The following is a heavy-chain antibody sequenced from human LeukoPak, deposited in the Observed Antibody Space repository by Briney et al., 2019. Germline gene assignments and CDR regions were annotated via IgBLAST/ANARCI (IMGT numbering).Heavy chain of an antibody. V-gene: IGHV3-33*06. Sequence: GGSLRLSCAASGFTFSSYGMHWVRQAPGKGLEWVAVIWYDGSNKYYADSVKGRFTISRDNSKNTLYLQMNSLRAEDTAVYYCAKTGDIGQQLGPFDCWGQGTLVTVSS. CDR1: GFTFSSYG. D-gene: IGHD6-13*01. CDR3: AKTGDIGQQLGPFDC. CDR2: IWYDGSNK. J-gene: IGHJ4*02.